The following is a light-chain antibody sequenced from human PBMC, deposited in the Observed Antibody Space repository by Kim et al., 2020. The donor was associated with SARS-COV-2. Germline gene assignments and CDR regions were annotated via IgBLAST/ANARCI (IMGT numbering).Light chain of an antibody. Sequence: KVTISCTGNRSNVGGDYDVLWYHQLPATAPQLLIYGNTNRPSGVPYRFSGAKSGSSAALAITGVQAEDEADYYCQSYDSSRTGSVFGGGTQLTVL. J-gene: IGLJ3*02. CDR3: QSYDSSRTGSV. CDR1: RSNVGGDYD. CDR2: GNT. V-gene: IGLV1-40*01.